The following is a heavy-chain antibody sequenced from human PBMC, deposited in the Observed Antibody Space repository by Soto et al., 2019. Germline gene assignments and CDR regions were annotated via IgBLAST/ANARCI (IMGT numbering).Heavy chain of an antibody. Sequence: SETLSLTCTVSGASISGFYWSWLRQPPGKGLEWIAYIHYTGTTKYNPSLNSRVSMSVDTSKNQFSLKLTSVTAADTAVYFCARLSPPNIIREILYPYFDSWGQGTLVTVSP. V-gene: IGHV4-59*08. D-gene: IGHD3-10*01. CDR2: IHYTGTT. J-gene: IGHJ4*02. CDR1: GASISGFY. CDR3: ARLSPPNIIREILYPYFDS.